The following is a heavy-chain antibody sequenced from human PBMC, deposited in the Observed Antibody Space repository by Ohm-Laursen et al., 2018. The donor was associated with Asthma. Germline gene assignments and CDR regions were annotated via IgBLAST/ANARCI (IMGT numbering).Heavy chain of an antibody. Sequence: SETLSLTCAVSGASVGDSTWSWSWVRQPPGRELEFIAYMSYRGGINYNPSLQSRVTLSIDTSKNQVSLRLISATAADTALYFCARRDWVESMFDSWGQGNLVTVSS. J-gene: IGHJ4*02. V-gene: IGHV4-61*01. D-gene: IGHD3-9*01. CDR3: ARRDWVESMFDS. CDR2: MSYRGGI. CDR1: GASVGDSTWS.